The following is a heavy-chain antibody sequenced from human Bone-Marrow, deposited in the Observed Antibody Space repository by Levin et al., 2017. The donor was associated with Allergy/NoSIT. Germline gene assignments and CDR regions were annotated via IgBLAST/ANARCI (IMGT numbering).Heavy chain of an antibody. CDR1: GFTVSTNY. CDR2: IYSGGST. D-gene: IGHD2-21*01. V-gene: IGHV3-53*01. Sequence: GESLKISCAASGFTVSTNYMSWVRQAPGKGLEWVSVIYSGGSTYYADSVKGRFTISRDNAKNTLFLQMTSLRAEDTAVYSCARIDCAGDCYSRDWSFDLWGRGTLVTVSS. J-gene: IGHJ2*01. CDR3: ARIDCAGDCYSRDWSFDL.